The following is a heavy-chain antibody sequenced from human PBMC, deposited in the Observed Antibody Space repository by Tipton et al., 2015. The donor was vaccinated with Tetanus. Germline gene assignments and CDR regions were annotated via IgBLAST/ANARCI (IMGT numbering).Heavy chain of an antibody. D-gene: IGHD5-18*01. V-gene: IGHV4-4*02. CDR1: GGSISSSNW. Sequence: SLRLSCAVSGGSISSSNWWSWVRQPPGKGLEWIGEIYHSGSTNYNPSLKSRVTISVDKSKNQFSLKLSSVTAADTAVYYCARGGDTAMVTGFDYWGQGTLVTVSS. J-gene: IGHJ4*02. CDR3: ARGGDTAMVTGFDY. CDR2: IYHSGST.